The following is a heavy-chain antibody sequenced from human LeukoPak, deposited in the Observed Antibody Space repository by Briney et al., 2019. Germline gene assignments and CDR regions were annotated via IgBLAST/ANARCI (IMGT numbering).Heavy chain of an antibody. V-gene: IGHV4-34*01. Sequence: SETLSLTCAVYGGSFSGYYWSWIRQPPGKGLERIGEINHSGSTNYNPSLKSRVTISVDTSKNQFSLKLSSVTAADTAVYYCARLRFLEWLLRYYYYMDVWGKGTTVTVSS. CDR3: ARLRFLEWLLRYYYYMDV. J-gene: IGHJ6*03. CDR2: INHSGST. D-gene: IGHD3-3*01. CDR1: GGSFSGYY.